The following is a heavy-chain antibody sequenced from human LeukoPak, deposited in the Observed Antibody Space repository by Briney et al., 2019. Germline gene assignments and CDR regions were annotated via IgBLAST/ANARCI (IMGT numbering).Heavy chain of an antibody. CDR3: ARDRDTVDY. V-gene: IGHV4-39*07. J-gene: IGHJ4*02. Sequence: SETLSLTCTVSGGSISSSSYYWGWIRQPPGKGLEWIGSIYYSGSTYYNPSLKSRVTISVDTSKNQFSLKLSSVTAADTAAYYCARDRDTVDYWGQGTLVTVSS. CDR1: GGSISSSSYY. CDR2: IYYSGST. D-gene: IGHD5-18*01.